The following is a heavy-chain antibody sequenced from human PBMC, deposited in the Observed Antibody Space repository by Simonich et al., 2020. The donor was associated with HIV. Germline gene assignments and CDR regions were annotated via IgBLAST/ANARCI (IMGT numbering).Heavy chain of an antibody. CDR2: INTNTGIP. V-gene: IGHV7-4-1*02. Sequence: QVQLVQSGSELKKPGASVNVSCKASGYPFTTHAMNWVRQAPGQGLEWMGWINTNTGIPTYAQGFTGRFVFSLDTSVSTAYLQISSLKDEDTAVYYCVREVRSFDYWGQGTLVTVSS. CDR1: GYPFTTHA. D-gene: IGHD4-17*01. J-gene: IGHJ4*02. CDR3: VREVRSFDY.